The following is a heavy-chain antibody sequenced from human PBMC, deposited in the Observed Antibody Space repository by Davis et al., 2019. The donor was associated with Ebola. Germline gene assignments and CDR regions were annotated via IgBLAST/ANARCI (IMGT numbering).Heavy chain of an antibody. CDR3: ARATFGYNSGWYADY. CDR2: VHGGNGNT. J-gene: IGHJ4*02. CDR1: EYTFTSYY. Sequence: AASVKVSCKASEYTFTSYYIHWVRQAPGQRLEWMGWVHGGNGNTKYSQRFQGRVTITTDTSASTAYLDLSSLRSDDTAVFYCARATFGYNSGWYADYWGQGTLVTVSS. V-gene: IGHV1-3*01. D-gene: IGHD6-19*01.